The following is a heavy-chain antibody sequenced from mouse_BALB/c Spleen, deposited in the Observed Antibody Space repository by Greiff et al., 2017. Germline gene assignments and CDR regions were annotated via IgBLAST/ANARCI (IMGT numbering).Heavy chain of an antibody. CDR1: GFTFNTNA. V-gene: IGHV10S3*01. Sequence: EVQLVETGGGLVQPKGSLKLSCAASGFTFNTNAMNWVRQAPGKGLEWVARIRSKSNNYATYYADSVKDRFTISRDDSQSMLYLQMNNLKTEDTAMYYCVRGAGTAFDYWGQGTTLTVSS. CDR2: IRSKSNNYAT. D-gene: IGHD1-2*01. CDR3: VRGAGTAFDY. J-gene: IGHJ2*01.